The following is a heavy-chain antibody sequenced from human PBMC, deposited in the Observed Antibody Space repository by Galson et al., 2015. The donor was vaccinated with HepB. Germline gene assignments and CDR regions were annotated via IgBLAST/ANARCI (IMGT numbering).Heavy chain of an antibody. J-gene: IGHJ4*02. V-gene: IGHV3-7*03. CDR3: ARDRDGGCSYDC. Sequence: SLRLSCAASRFTFSTYWMHWVRQAPGKGLEWVASIKPDGTVQVYVDSVKGRFTISRDNAKNSLSLQMNSLRVEDTAVYYCARDRDGGCSYDCWGQGTLVIVSS. CDR2: IKPDGTVQ. D-gene: IGHD4-23*01. CDR1: RFTFSTYW.